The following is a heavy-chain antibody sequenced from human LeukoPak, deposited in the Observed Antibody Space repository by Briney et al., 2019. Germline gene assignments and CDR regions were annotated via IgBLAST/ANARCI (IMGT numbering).Heavy chain of an antibody. CDR3: ARGDPTIFGVVPYY. CDR1: GGSISSYY. V-gene: IGHV4-59*01. CDR2: IYYSGST. Sequence: SETLSLTCTVSGGSISSYYWSWIRQPPGKGLEWIGYIYYSGSTNYNPSLKSRVTISVDTCKNQFSLKLSSVTAADTAVYYCARGDPTIFGVVPYYWGQGTLVTVSS. J-gene: IGHJ4*02. D-gene: IGHD3-3*01.